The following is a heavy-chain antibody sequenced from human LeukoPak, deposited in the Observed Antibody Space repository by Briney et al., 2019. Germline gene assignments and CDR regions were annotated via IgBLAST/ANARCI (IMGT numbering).Heavy chain of an antibody. CDR1: GFTFSSFG. CDR2: ISGGGRST. J-gene: IGHJ4*02. CDR3: AKMENYESSGPSYFDY. V-gene: IGHV3-23*01. Sequence: GGSLRLSCAASGFTFSSFGMSWVRQAPGQGLEWVAAISGGGRSTYYADSVKGRFTISRDNSKNTLYLQMNSLSAEDTAVYFCAKMENYESSGPSYFDYRGQGTLVTVSS. D-gene: IGHD3-22*01.